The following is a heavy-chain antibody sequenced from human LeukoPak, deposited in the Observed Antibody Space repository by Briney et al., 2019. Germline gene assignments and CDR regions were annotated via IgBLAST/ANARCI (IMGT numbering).Heavy chain of an antibody. D-gene: IGHD1-26*01. CDR3: AKEEWELLSGYFDY. CDR1: GFTFSNYA. V-gene: IGHV3-23*01. J-gene: IGHJ4*02. CDR2: ITGSGGST. Sequence: GGSLRLSCAASGFTFSNYAMSWVRQAPGKGLEWVSAITGSGGSTYYADSVKGRFTISRDNSKNTLYLQMNSLRAEDTAVYYCAKEEWELLSGYFDYWGQGTLVTVSS.